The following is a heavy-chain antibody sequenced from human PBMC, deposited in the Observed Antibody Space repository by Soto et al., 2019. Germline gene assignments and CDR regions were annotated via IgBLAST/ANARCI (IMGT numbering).Heavy chain of an antibody. CDR2: ISGSGDST. CDR1: GFTFSSYA. V-gene: IGHV3-23*01. Sequence: EVQLLESGGGLVQPGGSLRLSCAASGFTFSSYAMRWVRQAPVKGLEWVSAISGSGDSTYYADSVKGRFTISRDNSKKTLYLQMNSLRDEDTAVSYCARRGSGSYDAYWGEGALVTGSS. D-gene: IGHD1-26*01. J-gene: IGHJ4*02. CDR3: ARRGSGSYDAY.